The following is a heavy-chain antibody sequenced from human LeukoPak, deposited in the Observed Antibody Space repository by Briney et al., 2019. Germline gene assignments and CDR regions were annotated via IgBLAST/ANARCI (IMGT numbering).Heavy chain of an antibody. D-gene: IGHD1-26*01. J-gene: IGHJ4*02. Sequence: SETLSLTCTVSGGSVSRGSYYWSWQRQPPGKGMEWIGYIHHSGTTNYSPSLKSRVTISVDMSKNQFFLNLTSVTAADTAVYYCARGRLGATYWGQGTLVTVSS. CDR3: ARGRLGATY. CDR1: GGSVSRGSYY. CDR2: IHHSGTT. V-gene: IGHV4-61*01.